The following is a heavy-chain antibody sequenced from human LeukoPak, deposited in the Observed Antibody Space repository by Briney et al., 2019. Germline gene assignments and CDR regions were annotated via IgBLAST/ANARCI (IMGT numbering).Heavy chain of an antibody. J-gene: IGHJ4*02. D-gene: IGHD4-17*01. CDR1: GFTFSSYE. Sequence: PGGSLRLSCAASGFTFSSYEMNWVRQAPGKGLEWVSYISSSGSTIYYADSVKGRFTISRDNAKNSLYLQMNSLRAEDTAVYYCAGGPSVTQVYWGQGTLVTVSS. CDR3: AGGPSVTQVY. CDR2: ISSSGSTI. V-gene: IGHV3-48*03.